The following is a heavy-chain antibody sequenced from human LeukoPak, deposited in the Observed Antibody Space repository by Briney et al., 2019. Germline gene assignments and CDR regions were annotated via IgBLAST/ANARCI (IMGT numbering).Heavy chain of an antibody. CDR3: ARAGRGSGLFDY. D-gene: IGHD2-15*01. V-gene: IGHV4-59*01. CDR1: GGSISSYY. Sequence: SETLSLTCTVSGGSISSYYWSWIRQPPGKGLEWIGYIYYSGSTNYNPSLKSRVTISVGTSKNQFSLKLSSVTAADTAVYYCARAGRGSGLFDYWGQGTLVTVSS. J-gene: IGHJ4*02. CDR2: IYYSGST.